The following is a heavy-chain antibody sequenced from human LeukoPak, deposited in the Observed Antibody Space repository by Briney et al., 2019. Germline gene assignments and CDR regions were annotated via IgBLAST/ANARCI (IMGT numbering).Heavy chain of an antibody. CDR1: GFTFSNSW. CDR3: ARDGSGYSNT. J-gene: IGHJ4*02. CDR2: MKPDGGEK. Sequence: PGGSLRLSRAASGFTFSNSWMSWLRQAPGKGLEWVANMKPDGGEKHYVGSVEGRFIISRDNAKNSLYLQMNSLRVEDTAVYFCARDGSGYSNTWGQGTLVTVSS. D-gene: IGHD3-10*01. V-gene: IGHV3-7*01.